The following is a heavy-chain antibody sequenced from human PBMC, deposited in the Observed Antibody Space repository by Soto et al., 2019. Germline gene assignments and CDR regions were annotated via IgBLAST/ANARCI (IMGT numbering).Heavy chain of an antibody. J-gene: IGHJ4*02. CDR1: GFTFSNDD. D-gene: IGHD5-12*01. CDR2: ITAGGFNT. CDR3: AKNIGGFSGYANFDY. Sequence: PGGSLRLSCVASGFTFSNDDLSWVRQASGKGLEWVSAITAGGFNTYYADSVKGRFTISRDNSKNTLYLQMNSLRAEDTAVYYCAKNIGGFSGYANFDYWGQGT. V-gene: IGHV3-23*01.